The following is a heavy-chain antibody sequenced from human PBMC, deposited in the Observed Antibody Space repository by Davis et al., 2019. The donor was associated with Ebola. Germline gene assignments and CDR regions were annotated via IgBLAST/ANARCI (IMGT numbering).Heavy chain of an antibody. CDR1: GFTLSTYE. CDR3: ARDVGEVYQYFYMDV. V-gene: IGHV3-48*03. D-gene: IGHD3-16*01. J-gene: IGHJ6*03. Sequence: GESLKISCAASGFTLSTYEINWVRQAPGKGLEWVSYISSSGSNVYYADSVRGRFTSSRDSAKDSVYLQMNSLRVDDTAVYYCARDVGEVYQYFYMDVWGKETTVTVSS. CDR2: ISSSGSNV.